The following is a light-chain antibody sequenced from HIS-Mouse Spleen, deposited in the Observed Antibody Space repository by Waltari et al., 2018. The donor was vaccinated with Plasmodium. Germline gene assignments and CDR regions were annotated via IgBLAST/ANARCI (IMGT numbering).Light chain of an antibody. V-gene: IGLV3-1*01. Sequence: SYELTQPPSVSVSPGQTASITCSGDKLGDKYACWYQQKPGQSPVLVIYQDSKRPSGIPERFSGANAGNTATLTISGTQGMDEADYDGQAWDSSTWVFGGGTKLTVL. CDR3: QAWDSSTWV. J-gene: IGLJ3*02. CDR2: QDS. CDR1: KLGDKY.